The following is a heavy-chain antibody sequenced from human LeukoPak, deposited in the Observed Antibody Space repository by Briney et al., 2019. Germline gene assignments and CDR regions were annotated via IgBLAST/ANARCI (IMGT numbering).Heavy chain of an antibody. D-gene: IGHD3-16*02. CDR2: ISSSGSTI. J-gene: IGHJ4*02. Sequence: GGSLRLSCAASGFTFSKYSMNWVRQAPGKGLEWISYISSSGSTIYYADSVKGRFTISRDNAKNSLYLQMNSLRAEDTAVYYCASMITFGGVIARYFDYWGQGTLVTVSS. CDR1: GFTFSKYS. V-gene: IGHV3-48*04. CDR3: ASMITFGGVIARYFDY.